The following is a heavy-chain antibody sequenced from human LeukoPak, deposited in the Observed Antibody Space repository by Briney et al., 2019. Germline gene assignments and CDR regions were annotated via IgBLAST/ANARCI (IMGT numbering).Heavy chain of an antibody. CDR1: GGSISSYY. V-gene: IGHV4-59*08. CDR3: ARVRWLRLEAFDI. D-gene: IGHD5-12*01. Sequence: PSETLSLTCTVSGGSISSYYWSWIRQPPGKGLEWIGYIYYSGSTNYNPSLKSRVTISVDTSKNQFSLKLSSVTAADTAVYYCARVRWLRLEAFDIWGQGTMVTVSS. J-gene: IGHJ3*02. CDR2: IYYSGST.